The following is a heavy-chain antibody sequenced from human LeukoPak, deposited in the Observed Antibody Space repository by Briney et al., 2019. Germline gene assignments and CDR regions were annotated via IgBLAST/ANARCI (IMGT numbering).Heavy chain of an antibody. V-gene: IGHV4-39*01. D-gene: IGHD6-19*01. CDR1: GGSISSSSYY. CDR3: ATYGWTLDY. CDR2: IYYSGST. J-gene: IGHJ4*02. Sequence: PSETLSLTCTVSGGSISSSSYYWGWIRQPPGKGLEWIGSIYYSGSTYYNPSLKSRVTISVDTSKNQFSLKLSSVTAADTAVYYRATYGWTLDYWGQGTLVTVSS.